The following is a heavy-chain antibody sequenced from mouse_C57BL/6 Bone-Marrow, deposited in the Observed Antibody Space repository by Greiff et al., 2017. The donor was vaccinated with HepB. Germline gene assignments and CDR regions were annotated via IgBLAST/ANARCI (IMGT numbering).Heavy chain of an antibody. CDR3: ARRIYPYAMDY. CDR1: GFSLTSYG. CDR2: IWSGGST. V-gene: IGHV2-2*01. J-gene: IGHJ4*01. Sequence: VQVVESGPGLVQPSQSLSITCTVSGFSLTSYGVHWVRQSPGKGLEWLGVIWSGGSTDYNAAFISSLSISKDNSKSQVFFKMNSLQADDTAIYYGARRIYPYAMDYWGQGTSVTVSS. D-gene: IGHD1-1*01.